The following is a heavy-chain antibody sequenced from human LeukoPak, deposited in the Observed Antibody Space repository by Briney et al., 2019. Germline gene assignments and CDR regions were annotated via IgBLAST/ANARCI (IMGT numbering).Heavy chain of an antibody. CDR3: AGEDNSSGYRPFDI. V-gene: IGHV1-2*06. J-gene: IGHJ3*02. D-gene: IGHD3-22*01. Sequence: ASVKVSCKASGYTFTGYYIHWVRQAPGQGLEWMGRINPNNGGTNYAQKFQGRVTMTRDMSMSTAYMELSRLRSVDTAVYYCAGEDNSSGYRPFDIWGQGTMVTVPS. CDR2: INPNNGGT. CDR1: GYTFTGYY.